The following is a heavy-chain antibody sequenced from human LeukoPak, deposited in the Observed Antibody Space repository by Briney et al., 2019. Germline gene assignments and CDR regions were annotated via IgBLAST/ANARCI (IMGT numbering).Heavy chain of an antibody. J-gene: IGHJ5*02. V-gene: IGHV3-30*04. CDR1: GYTFIGYY. Sequence: SCKTSGYTFIGYYMHWVRQAPGKGLEWVAVISYDGSNKYYADSVKGRFTISRDNSKNTLYLQMNSLRAEDTAVYYCASLRIAVAGNVWFDPWGQGTLVTVSS. CDR2: ISYDGSNK. D-gene: IGHD6-19*01. CDR3: ASLRIAVAGNVWFDP.